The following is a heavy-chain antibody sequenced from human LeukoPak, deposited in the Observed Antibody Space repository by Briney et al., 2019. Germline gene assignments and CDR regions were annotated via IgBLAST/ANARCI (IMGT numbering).Heavy chain of an antibody. CDR3: ARGHSSGWYYDY. CDR2: INHSGST. Sequence: PEILSLTRALYGVSFRGYYWSWIRQPPGQGLEWMGEINHSGSTNYNPSLKSRVTISVDTSKNQSSLKLSSVTAADTAVYYCARGHSSGWYYDYWGQGTLVTVSS. CDR1: GVSFRGYY. D-gene: IGHD6-19*01. J-gene: IGHJ4*02. V-gene: IGHV4-34*01.